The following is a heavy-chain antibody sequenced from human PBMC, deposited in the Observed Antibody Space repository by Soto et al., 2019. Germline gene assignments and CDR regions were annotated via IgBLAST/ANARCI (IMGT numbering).Heavy chain of an antibody. CDR1: GFIFSGNW. Sequence: GGSLRLSCAASGFIFSGNWMHWVRQAPGKGLVWVSRINEDGSTTTYADSVKGRFTISRDNAENTLYLQMNSLRADDTAVYYCARDLSGQFDYWGQGTLVTVSS. J-gene: IGHJ4*02. CDR3: ARDLSGQFDY. CDR2: INEDGSTT. V-gene: IGHV3-74*03.